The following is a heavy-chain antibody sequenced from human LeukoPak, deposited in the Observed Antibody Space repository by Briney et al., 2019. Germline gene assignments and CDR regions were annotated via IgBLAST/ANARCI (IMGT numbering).Heavy chain of an antibody. Sequence: GGSLRLSCAASGFTFSNYGMDWVRQAPGKGLEWVAIVSYDGSNKYYADSVKGRFTISKDNSQNTLYLQMNSLRAEDTAVYYCASHRGGYTNGYFDYWGQGTLVTVSS. J-gene: IGHJ4*02. CDR3: ASHRGGYTNGYFDY. D-gene: IGHD5-24*01. CDR2: VSYDGSNK. CDR1: GFTFSNYG. V-gene: IGHV3-30*03.